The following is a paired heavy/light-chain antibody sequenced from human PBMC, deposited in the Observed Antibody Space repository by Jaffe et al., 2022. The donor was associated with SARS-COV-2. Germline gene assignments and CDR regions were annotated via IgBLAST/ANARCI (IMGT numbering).Light chain of an antibody. CDR1: QSVSSRY. Sequence: EIVLTQSPGTLSLSPGERATLSCRASQSVSSRYLAWYQQKPGQAPWLLIYSASSRATGIPDRFSGSGSGTDFTLTISRLEPEDFAVYYCQQYGSSPRTFGQGTKVEVK. J-gene: IGKJ1*01. CDR2: SAS. V-gene: IGKV3-20*01. CDR3: QQYGSSPRT.
Heavy chain of an antibody. Sequence: QVQLQESGPGLVKPLETLSLTCTVSGYSISSGYYWGWIRQPPGKGLEWIGSIYQSGSTYYNPSLKSRVTISIDTSKNQFSLKLSSVTAADTAVYYCAREGPLGYCDSTACYDPFDYWGQGTLVTVSS. J-gene: IGHJ4*02. CDR1: GYSISSGYY. CDR3: AREGPLGYCDSTACYDPFDY. D-gene: IGHD2-2*01. V-gene: IGHV4-38-2*02. CDR2: IYQSGST.